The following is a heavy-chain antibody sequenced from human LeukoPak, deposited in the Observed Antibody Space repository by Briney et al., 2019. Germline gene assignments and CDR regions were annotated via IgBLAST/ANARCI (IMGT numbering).Heavy chain of an antibody. CDR3: ACLWGSTTAGSFDV. Sequence: PGGSLRLSCAASGFTVSSNYMSWVRQAPNKGLEWVAVIYSGGSTYYADSVKGRFTISRDNSRNTLYLQMNSLTVADTAVYYCACLWGSTTAGSFDVW. CDR2: IYSGGST. V-gene: IGHV3-53*05. D-gene: IGHD1-26*01. CDR1: GFTVSSNY. J-gene: IGHJ3*01.